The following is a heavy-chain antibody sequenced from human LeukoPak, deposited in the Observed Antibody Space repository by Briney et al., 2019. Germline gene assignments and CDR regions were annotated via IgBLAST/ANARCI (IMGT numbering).Heavy chain of an antibody. Sequence: PGGSLRLSCAASGFTFSSYEMNWVRKAPGKGLEWVSYISGIGSTIYYADSVKGRFTISRDNAKNSLYLQMHSLRAEDTAVYYCARYPSRYCTSTSCYLVHWGQGALVTVSS. CDR1: GFTFSSYE. CDR2: ISGIGSTI. J-gene: IGHJ5*02. V-gene: IGHV3-48*03. CDR3: ARYPSRYCTSTSCYLVH. D-gene: IGHD2-2*01.